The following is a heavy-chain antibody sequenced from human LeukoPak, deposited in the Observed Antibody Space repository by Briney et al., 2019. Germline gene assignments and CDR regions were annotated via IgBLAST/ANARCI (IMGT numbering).Heavy chain of an antibody. J-gene: IGHJ3*02. CDR1: GFTLGDYA. V-gene: IGHV3-49*03. CDR3: SRVFYGDYWYSSDAFDI. Sequence: GGSLRLSCTASGFTLGDYAMSWFRQPPGKGLEWVAFIRDKSYEETTEYAASVRGRFTISRDDSKNIAYLQMSSLKTEDTAMYYCSRVFYGDYWYSSDAFDIWGQGTMVTVSS. D-gene: IGHD4-17*01. CDR2: IRDKSYEETT.